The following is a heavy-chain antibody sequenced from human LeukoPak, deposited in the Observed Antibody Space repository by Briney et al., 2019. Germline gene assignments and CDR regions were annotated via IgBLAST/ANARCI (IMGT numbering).Heavy chain of an antibody. CDR2: IYSGDSDT. V-gene: IGHV5-51*01. CDR1: GYSFTRYW. CDR3: ARLPGGSSWYSWFDP. J-gene: IGHJ5*02. D-gene: IGHD6-13*01. Sequence: GESLKISCKGSGYSFTRYWIGWVRQMPGKGLELMGIIYSGDSDTRFSPSFQGQVTISADKSISTAYLQWSSLKASDTAMYYCARLPGGSSWYSWFDPWGQGTLVTVSS.